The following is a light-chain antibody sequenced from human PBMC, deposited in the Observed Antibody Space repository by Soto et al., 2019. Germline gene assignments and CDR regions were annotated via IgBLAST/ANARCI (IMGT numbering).Light chain of an antibody. CDR2: AAS. CDR1: QGISNY. CDR3: QQSYSTPIT. Sequence: DIQMTQSPSSLSESVGDRVTITCRASQGISNYLAWYQQKPGKVPKLLIYAASTLQSGVPSRFSGSGSGTDFTLTINSLQPEDFATYSCQQSYSTPITCGQGTRLEIK. V-gene: IGKV1-27*01. J-gene: IGKJ5*01.